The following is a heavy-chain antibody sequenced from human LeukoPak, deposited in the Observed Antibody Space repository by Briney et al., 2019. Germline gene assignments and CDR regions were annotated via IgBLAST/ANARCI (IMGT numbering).Heavy chain of an antibody. CDR2: INPTGTTT. CDR3: ARDNSVGDIAWWFDP. J-gene: IGHJ5*02. CDR1: GYTFTSYG. D-gene: IGHD3-10*01. Sequence: ASVKVSCKASGYTFTSYGISWVRQAPGQGLEWVGLINPTGTTTLYAQKFQGRVTPTRDMSTSTDYMELRSLKSEDTAVYYCARDNSVGDIAWWFDPWGQGTLVTVSS. V-gene: IGHV1-46*01.